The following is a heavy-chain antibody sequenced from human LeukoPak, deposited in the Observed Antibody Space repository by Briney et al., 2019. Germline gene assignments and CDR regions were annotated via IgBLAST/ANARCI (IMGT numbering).Heavy chain of an antibody. CDR1: GYTFTGYY. CDR3: ARDVDEVGATTWGFDY. D-gene: IGHD1-26*01. J-gene: IGHJ4*02. CDR2: INPHSGGT. Sequence: ASVKVSCKASGYTFTGYYIHWVRQAPGQGLEWMGWINPHSGGTNYAQKFQGGVTMTRDTSITTAYMELSSLRSEDTAVYYCARDVDEVGATTWGFDYWGQGTLVTVSS. V-gene: IGHV1-2*02.